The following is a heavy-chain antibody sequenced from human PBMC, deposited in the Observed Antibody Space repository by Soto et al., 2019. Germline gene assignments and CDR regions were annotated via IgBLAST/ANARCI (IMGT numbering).Heavy chain of an antibody. D-gene: IGHD2-2*01. CDR3: AASIVVVPAAIRAPFDP. CDR2: FDPEDGET. V-gene: IGHV1-24*01. Sequence: ASVKVTCKVSGYTLTELSMHWVRQAPGKGLEWMGGFDPEDGETIYAQKFQGRVTMTEDTSTDTAYMELSSLRSEDTAVYYCAASIVVVPAAIRAPFDPWGQGTLVTAPQ. CDR1: GYTLTELS. J-gene: IGHJ5*02.